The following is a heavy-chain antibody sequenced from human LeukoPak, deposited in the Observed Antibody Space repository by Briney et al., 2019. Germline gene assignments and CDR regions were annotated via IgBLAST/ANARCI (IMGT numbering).Heavy chain of an antibody. Sequence: GGSLRLSCAASGFTFTSYAMNWVRQAPGKGLEWVSAISGSGGSTYYADSVKGRFTISRDNSKNTLYLQMNSLRAEDTAVYYCAKDAGYYYDSSGYYYYWGQGTLVTVSS. V-gene: IGHV3-23*01. D-gene: IGHD3-22*01. CDR2: ISGSGGST. CDR1: GFTFTSYA. J-gene: IGHJ4*02. CDR3: AKDAGYYYDSSGYYYY.